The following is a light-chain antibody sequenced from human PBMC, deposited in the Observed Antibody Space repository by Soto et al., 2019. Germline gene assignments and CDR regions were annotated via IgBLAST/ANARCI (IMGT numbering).Light chain of an antibody. Sequence: SYELTQPPSVSVSPGQTASITCSGDKLGEKFACWYQQKSGQSPVLVNYQDTKRPSGIPERFSGSNSGNTATLTISGTQAMDEADYYCQAWDSSTASYVFGTGTKLTVL. CDR2: QDT. CDR1: KLGEKF. CDR3: QAWDSSTASYV. V-gene: IGLV3-1*01. J-gene: IGLJ1*01.